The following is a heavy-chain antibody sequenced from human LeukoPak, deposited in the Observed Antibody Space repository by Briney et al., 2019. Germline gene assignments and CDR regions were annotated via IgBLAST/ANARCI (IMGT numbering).Heavy chain of an antibody. CDR1: GGSVSSGSYY. Sequence: SETLSLTCTVSGGSVSSGSYYWSWIRQPPGEGLEWIGYIYYSGSTNYSPSLKSRVTVSVDTSKNQFSLKLNSVTAADTAVYYCARLTVAAVSFDYWGQGTLVTVSS. J-gene: IGHJ4*02. CDR3: ARLTVAAVSFDY. D-gene: IGHD4-23*01. V-gene: IGHV4-61*01. CDR2: IYYSGST.